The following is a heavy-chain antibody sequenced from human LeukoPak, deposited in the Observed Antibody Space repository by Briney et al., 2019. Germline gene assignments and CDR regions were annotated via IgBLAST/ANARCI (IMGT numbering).Heavy chain of an antibody. CDR2: IYPADSTA. CDR3: ARHCIVGAMGGFDY. D-gene: IGHD1-26*01. V-gene: IGHV5-51*01. Sequence: GESLKISCKASGYSFTTYWIGWVRQMPGKGLEWMGIIYPADSTAHYSPSFQGQVTISVDKSISTAYLQWSSLKASDTAMYYCARHCIVGAMGGFDYWGQGTLVTVSS. CDR1: GYSFTTYW. J-gene: IGHJ4*02.